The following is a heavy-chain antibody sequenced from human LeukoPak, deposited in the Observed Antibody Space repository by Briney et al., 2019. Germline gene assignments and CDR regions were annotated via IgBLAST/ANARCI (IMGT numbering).Heavy chain of an antibody. D-gene: IGHD6-19*01. CDR3: AREWLASSGCCFDY. Sequence: PGRSLRLSCAASGFTFSSYSMNWVRHATGKGLEWGSSISSSSRYIYYADSVTGRFTISRDNAQNSRYLQMNSLRAEDTAVYYCAREWLASSGCCFDYWRENTLHTVSS. CDR2: ISSSSRYI. J-gene: IGHJ4*02. V-gene: IGHV3-21*01. CDR1: GFTFSSYS.